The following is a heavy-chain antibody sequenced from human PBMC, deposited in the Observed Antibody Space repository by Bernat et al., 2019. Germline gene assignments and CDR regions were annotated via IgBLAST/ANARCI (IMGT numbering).Heavy chain of an antibody. V-gene: IGHV3-74*01. CDR2: INSDGSST. CDR3: ARGLRYFDWLFAPFDY. Sequence: EVQLVESGGGLVQPGGSLRLSCAASGFTFSSYWMHWVRQAPGKGLVWVSRINSDGSSTSYADSVKGRFTISRDNAKNTLYLQMNSLRAEDTAVYYCARGLRYFDWLFAPFDYWGQGTLVTVSS. D-gene: IGHD3-9*01. CDR1: GFTFSSYW. J-gene: IGHJ4*02.